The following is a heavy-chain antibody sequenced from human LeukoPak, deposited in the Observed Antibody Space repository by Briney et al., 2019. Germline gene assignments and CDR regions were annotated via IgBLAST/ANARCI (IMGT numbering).Heavy chain of an antibody. CDR3: AKVPNLGRYYFDY. Sequence: PGGSLRLSCAASGFTFSSYGMHWVRQAPGKGLEWVAFIRYDGRNKNYADSVKGRFTISRDNSKNTLYLQMNSLRAEDTAVYYCAKVPNLGRYYFDYWGQGTLVTVSS. D-gene: IGHD1-26*01. CDR2: IRYDGRNK. J-gene: IGHJ4*02. V-gene: IGHV3-30*02. CDR1: GFTFSSYG.